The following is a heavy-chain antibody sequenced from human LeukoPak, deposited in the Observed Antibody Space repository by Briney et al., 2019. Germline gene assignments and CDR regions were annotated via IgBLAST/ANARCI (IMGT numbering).Heavy chain of an antibody. D-gene: IGHD2-15*01. CDR1: GFTFSSYA. J-gene: IGHJ6*02. CDR2: ISGSGGST. CDR3: AKELGYCSGGSCFSSYGMDV. V-gene: IGHV3-23*01. Sequence: PGGSLRLSCAASGFTFSSYAMSWVRQAPGKGLEWVSAISGSGGSTYYADSVKGRFTISRDNSRNTLYLQMNSLRAEDTAVYYCAKELGYCSGGSCFSSYGMDVWGQGTTVTVSS.